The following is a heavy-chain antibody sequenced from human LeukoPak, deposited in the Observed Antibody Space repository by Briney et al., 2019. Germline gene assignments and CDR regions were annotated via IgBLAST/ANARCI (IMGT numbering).Heavy chain of an antibody. Sequence: ASVTVSCTASGYTFTSYDINWVRQATGQGLEWMGWMNPNSGNTGYAQKFQGRVTMTRNTSISTAYMELSSLRSEDTAVYYCARGAKYSGSSGDYWGQGTLVTVSS. CDR1: GYTFTSYD. V-gene: IGHV1-8*01. CDR3: ARGAKYSGSSGDY. CDR2: MNPNSGNT. D-gene: IGHD1-26*01. J-gene: IGHJ4*02.